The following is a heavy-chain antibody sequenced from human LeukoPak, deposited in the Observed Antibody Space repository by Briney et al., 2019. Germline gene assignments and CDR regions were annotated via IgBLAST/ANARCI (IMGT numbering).Heavy chain of an antibody. J-gene: IGHJ5*02. D-gene: IGHD2-2*01. V-gene: IGHV3-23*01. CDR2: ISVSGDST. Sequence: GGSLRLSCAASGFTLSSYVMSWVPQAPRKGLEWVSTISVSGDSTYYTHSVKGRFTISRDNSKNSLYLQMNSLRAEDTAVYFCARGKYCSSTSCYFMDYWFDPWGQGTLVTVSS. CDR3: ARGKYCSSTSCYFMDYWFDP. CDR1: GFTLSSYV.